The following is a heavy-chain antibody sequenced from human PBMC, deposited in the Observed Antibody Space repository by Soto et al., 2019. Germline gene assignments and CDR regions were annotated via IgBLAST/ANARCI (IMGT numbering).Heavy chain of an antibody. CDR3: AKRVRGVMELDYYYGMDV. Sequence: SVKVSCKASGGTFSSYAISWVRQAPGQGLEWMGGIIPIFGTANYAQKFQGRVTITADESTSTAYMELSSLRSEDTAVYYCAKRVRGVMELDYYYGMDVWGQGTTVTVSS. CDR1: GGTFSSYA. CDR2: IIPIFGTA. J-gene: IGHJ6*02. V-gene: IGHV1-69*13. D-gene: IGHD3-10*01.